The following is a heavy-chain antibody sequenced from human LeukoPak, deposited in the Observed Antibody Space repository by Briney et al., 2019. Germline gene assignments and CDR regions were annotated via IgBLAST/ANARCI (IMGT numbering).Heavy chain of an antibody. J-gene: IGHJ4*02. CDR1: GYTLTELS. CDR3: ATIKVIPHFITSIAAAGTQYFDY. Sequence: ASVKVSCKVSGYTLTELSMHRVRQAPGKGLEWMGGFDPEDGETIYAQKFQGRVTMTEDTSTDTAYMELSSLRSEDTAVYYCATIKVIPHFITSIAAAGTQYFDYWGQGTLVTVSS. CDR2: FDPEDGET. D-gene: IGHD6-13*01. V-gene: IGHV1-24*01.